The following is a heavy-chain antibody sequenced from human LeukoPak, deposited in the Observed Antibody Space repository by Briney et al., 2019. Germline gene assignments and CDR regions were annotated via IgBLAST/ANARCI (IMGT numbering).Heavy chain of an antibody. CDR1: GDSISSGDYY. Sequence: PSETLSLTCTVSGDSISSGDYYWSWIRQPPGKGLEWIGYIYYSGSTYYNPSLKSRVTISVDTSKNQFSLKLSSVTAADTAVYYCARHGTYSSSWYLPFGYWGQGTLVTVSS. CDR3: ARHGTYSSSWYLPFGY. V-gene: IGHV4-39*01. CDR2: IYYSGST. D-gene: IGHD6-13*01. J-gene: IGHJ4*02.